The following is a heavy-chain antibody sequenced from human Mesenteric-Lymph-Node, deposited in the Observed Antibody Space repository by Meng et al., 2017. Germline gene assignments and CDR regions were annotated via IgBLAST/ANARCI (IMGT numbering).Heavy chain of an antibody. D-gene: IGHD2/OR15-2a*01. V-gene: IGHV7-4-1*02. CDR1: GYTFSTYT. J-gene: IGHJ5*02. CDR3: ARGGNFDP. CDR2: ISTNTGTP. Sequence: QVQLGQLGCEWNSPGPSVKVSGKASGYTFSTYTINWVRQAPGRGLEWMGWISTNTGTPTYTQGFTGRFVSSLDTSVSTAYLQISSLKAEDTAVYYCARGGNFDPWGQGTLVTVSS.